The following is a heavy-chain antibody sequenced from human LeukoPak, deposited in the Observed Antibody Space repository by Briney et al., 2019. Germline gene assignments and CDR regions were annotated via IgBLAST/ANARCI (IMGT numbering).Heavy chain of an antibody. Sequence: SGPTLVKPTQTLTLTCTFSGFSLSTSGVGVGWIRQPPGKALEWLALIYWDDDKRYSPSLKSRLTITQDTSKNQVVLTMTNMDPVDTATYYCAHTTYYYDSSGLDYWGQGTLVTVSS. J-gene: IGHJ4*02. CDR3: AHTTYYYDSSGLDY. V-gene: IGHV2-5*02. D-gene: IGHD3-22*01. CDR2: IYWDDDK. CDR1: GFSLSTSGVG.